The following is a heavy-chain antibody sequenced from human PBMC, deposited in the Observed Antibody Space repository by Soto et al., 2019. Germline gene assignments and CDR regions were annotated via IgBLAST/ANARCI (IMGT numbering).Heavy chain of an antibody. CDR1: GGSISSSSYY. V-gene: IGHV4-39*01. CDR3: ARGYCSGGSCYRY. D-gene: IGHD2-15*01. Sequence: SETLSLTCTVSGGSISSSSYYWGWIRQPPGKGLEWIGSIYYSGSTYYNPSLKSRVTISVDTSKNQFSLKLSSVTAADTAVYYCARGYCSGGSCYRYWGQGSQVTSPQ. CDR2: IYYSGST. J-gene: IGHJ4*02.